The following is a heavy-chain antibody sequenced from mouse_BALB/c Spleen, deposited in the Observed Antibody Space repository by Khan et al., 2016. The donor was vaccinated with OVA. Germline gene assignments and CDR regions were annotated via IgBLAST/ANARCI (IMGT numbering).Heavy chain of an antibody. CDR3: ARIKKIVATYFDY. V-gene: IGHV1S81*02. CDR1: GYTFTSYW. J-gene: IGHJ2*01. Sequence: QVQLKQSGAELVKAGASVKMSCKASGYTFTSYWMHWVKQRLGQGLEWFAETNPTNGRTYYNEKFTSNATLTVDKSSSTAYMLLSGPTFEDSAVYYCARIKKIVATYFDYWGQGNTLTVSS. CDR2: TNPTNGRT. D-gene: IGHD1-1*01.